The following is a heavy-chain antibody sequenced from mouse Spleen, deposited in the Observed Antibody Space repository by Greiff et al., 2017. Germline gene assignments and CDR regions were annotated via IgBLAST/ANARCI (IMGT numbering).Heavy chain of an antibody. Sequence: EVQRVESGGGLVQPGGSLKLSCAASGFTFSSYTMSWVRQTPEKRLEWVAYISNGGGSTYYPDTVKGRFTISRDNAKNTLYLQMSSLKSEDTAMYYCARHSGNSPFAYWGQGTLVTVSA. J-gene: IGHJ3*01. D-gene: IGHD1-3*01. CDR2: ISNGGGST. CDR1: GFTFSSYT. V-gene: IGHV5-12-2*01. CDR3: ARHSGNSPFAY.